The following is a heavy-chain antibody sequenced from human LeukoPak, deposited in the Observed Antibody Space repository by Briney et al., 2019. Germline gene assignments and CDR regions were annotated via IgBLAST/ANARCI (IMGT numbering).Heavy chain of an antibody. V-gene: IGHV1-2*02. CDR2: INPNSGGT. CDR1: GYTFTGYY. D-gene: IGHD3-22*01. Sequence: ASVNVSCKASGYTFTGYYMHWVRQAPGQGLEWMGWINPNSGGTNYAQKFQGRVTITRNTSISTAYMELSSLRSEDTAVYYCARWSGNYYDSSGYHAYWGQGTLVTVSS. J-gene: IGHJ4*02. CDR3: ARWSGNYYDSSGYHAY.